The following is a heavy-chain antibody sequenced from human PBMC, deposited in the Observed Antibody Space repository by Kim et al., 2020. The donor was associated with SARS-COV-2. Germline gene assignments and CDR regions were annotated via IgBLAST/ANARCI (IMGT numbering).Heavy chain of an antibody. CDR3: AKDWVPSGGSCYYDY. CDR2: ISYDGSNK. D-gene: IGHD2-15*01. V-gene: IGHV3-30*18. J-gene: IGHJ4*02. CDR1: GFTFSSYG. Sequence: GGSLRLSCAASGFTFSSYGMHWVRQAPGKGLEWVAVISYDGSNKYYADSVKGRFTISRDNSKNTLYLQMNSLRAEDTAVYYCAKDWVPSGGSCYYDYWGQGTLVTVSS.